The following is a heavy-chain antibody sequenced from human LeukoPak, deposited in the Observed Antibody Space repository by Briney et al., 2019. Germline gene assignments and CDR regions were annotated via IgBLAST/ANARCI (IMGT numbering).Heavy chain of an antibody. CDR2: ISSSGSTI. CDR3: AGVPSYSSSWYNWFDP. Sequence: GGSLRLSCAASGFTFSDYYMSWIRQAPGKGLEWVSYISSSGSTIYYADSVKGRFTISRDNAKNSLYLQMNSLRAEDTAVYYCAGVPSYSSSWYNWFDPWGQGTLVTVSS. CDR1: GFTFSDYY. V-gene: IGHV3-11*01. D-gene: IGHD6-13*01. J-gene: IGHJ5*02.